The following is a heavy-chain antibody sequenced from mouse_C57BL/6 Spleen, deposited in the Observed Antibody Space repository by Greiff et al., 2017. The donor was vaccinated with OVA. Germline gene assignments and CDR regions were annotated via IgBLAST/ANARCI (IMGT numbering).Heavy chain of an antibody. J-gene: IGHJ4*01. CDR3: ARPYYGNFYAMDY. Sequence: EVQLVESGGGLVKPGGSLKLSCAASGFTFSDYGMHWVRQAPEKGLEWVAYISSGSSTIYYADTVKGRFTISRDNAKNTLFLQMTSLRSEDTAMYYCARPYYGNFYAMDYWGQGTSVTVSS. D-gene: IGHD2-10*01. CDR1: GFTFSDYG. V-gene: IGHV5-17*01. CDR2: ISSGSSTI.